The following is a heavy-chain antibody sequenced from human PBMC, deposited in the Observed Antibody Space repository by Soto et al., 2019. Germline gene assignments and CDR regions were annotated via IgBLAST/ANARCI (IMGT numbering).Heavy chain of an antibody. CDR1: GYTFPSYD. CDR2: MNPNSGNT. CDR3: ARGSYYYDFWSGPYPFDY. D-gene: IGHD3-3*01. J-gene: IGHJ4*02. V-gene: IGHV1-8*01. Sequence: ASVKVSCKASGYTFPSYDINWVRQATGQGLEWMGWMNPNSGNTGYAQKFQGRVTMTRNTSISTAYMELSSLRSEDTAVYYCARGSYYYDFWSGPYPFDYWGQGTLVTAPQ.